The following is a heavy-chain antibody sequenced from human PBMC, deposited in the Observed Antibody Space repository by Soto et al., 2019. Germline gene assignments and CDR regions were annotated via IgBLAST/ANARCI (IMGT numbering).Heavy chain of an antibody. Sequence: QAQLVQSGAEVKKPGASANISCKASGYTFTRYNIHWVRQAPGQGLEWMGIIDTRGGSTDYTQRFQGRVTMTRDTSTGTVYMHLSSLGSEDTDIYCCARDLPRDLVRGSFDIWGQGTMVAVCS. CDR2: IDTRGGST. D-gene: IGHD3-10*01. CDR1: GYTFTRYN. J-gene: IGHJ3*02. V-gene: IGHV1-46*01. CDR3: ARDLPRDLVRGSFDI.